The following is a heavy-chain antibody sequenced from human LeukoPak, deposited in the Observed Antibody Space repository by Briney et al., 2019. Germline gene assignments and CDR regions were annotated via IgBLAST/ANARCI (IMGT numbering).Heavy chain of an antibody. D-gene: IGHD6-13*01. CDR2: IYSGGST. J-gene: IGHJ4*02. CDR3: AREADYRGIAAPYTPWYFDY. Sequence: GGSLRLSCAASGFTVSSNYMSWVRQAPGKGLEWVSVIYSGGSTYYADSVKGRFTISRDNSKNTLYLQMNSLRAEDTAVYYCAREADYRGIAAPYTPWYFDYWGQGTLVTVSS. V-gene: IGHV3-53*01. CDR1: GFTVSSNY.